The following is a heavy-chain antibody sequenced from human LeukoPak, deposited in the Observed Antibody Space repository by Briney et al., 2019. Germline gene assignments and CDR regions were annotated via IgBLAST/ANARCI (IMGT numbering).Heavy chain of an antibody. CDR3: ARGITYGNDF. Sequence: SETLSLTCNVSGGSIINYYWTWVRQPPGKGLEWIGYIYDYGTTNYNPSLKSRVTISVDTSKNQFSLSLTSVTAADTAVYYCARGITYGNDFWGQGTLVTVSS. D-gene: IGHD3-16*01. J-gene: IGHJ4*02. CDR2: IYDYGTT. CDR1: GGSIINYY. V-gene: IGHV4-59*01.